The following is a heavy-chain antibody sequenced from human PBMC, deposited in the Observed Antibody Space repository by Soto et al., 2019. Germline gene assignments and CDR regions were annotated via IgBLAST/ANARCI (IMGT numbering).Heavy chain of an antibody. Sequence: GESLKISCKGSGYSFTSYWIGWVRQMPGKGLEWMGIIYPGDSDTRYSPSFQGQVTISADKSISTAYLQWSSLKASDTAMYYCARHTTYYYDSSGYDAFDIWGQGTMVTVSS. J-gene: IGHJ3*02. D-gene: IGHD3-22*01. CDR1: GYSFTSYW. CDR2: IYPGDSDT. CDR3: ARHTTYYYDSSGYDAFDI. V-gene: IGHV5-51*01.